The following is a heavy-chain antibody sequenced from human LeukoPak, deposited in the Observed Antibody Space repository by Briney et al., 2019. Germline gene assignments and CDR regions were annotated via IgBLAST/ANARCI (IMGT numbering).Heavy chain of an antibody. J-gene: IGHJ6*02. CDR3: ARDYYDSSGYSYYYYYGMDV. CDR2: ISSSSSYI. Sequence: GGSLRLSCAASGFTFSSYSMNWVRQAPGKGPEWVSSISSSSSYIYYADSVKGRFTISRDNAKNSLYLQMNSLRAEDTAVYYCARDYYDSSGYSYYYYYGMDVWGQGTTVTVSS. D-gene: IGHD3-22*01. CDR1: GFTFSSYS. V-gene: IGHV3-21*01.